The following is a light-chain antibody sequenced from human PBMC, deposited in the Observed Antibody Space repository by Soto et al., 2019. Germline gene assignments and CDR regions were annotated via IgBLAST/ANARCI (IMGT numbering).Light chain of an antibody. CDR2: ENN. Sequence: QSVLTQPPSVSAAPGQRVTISCTGSSSNIGAGYEAHWYQQVPGTAPKLLIYENNNRPSGVPDRFSGSKSGNSASLATTGLQAEDEAEYYCQSYDSSLSGYVFGTGTKLTVL. V-gene: IGLV1-40*01. CDR1: SSNIGAGYE. CDR3: QSYDSSLSGYV. J-gene: IGLJ1*01.